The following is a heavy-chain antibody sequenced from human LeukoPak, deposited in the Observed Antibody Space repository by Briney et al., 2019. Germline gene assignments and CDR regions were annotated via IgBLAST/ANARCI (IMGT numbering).Heavy chain of an antibody. CDR3: ARHDRIQLWLLLDY. D-gene: IGHD5-18*01. CDR1: GFAFSSYA. CDR2: ISYDGSNK. J-gene: IGHJ4*02. V-gene: IGHV3-30*04. Sequence: GGSLRLSCAASGFAFSSYAMHWVRQAPGKGLEWVAVISYDGSNKYYADSVKGRFTISRDNSKNTLYLQMNSLRAEDTAVYYCARHDRIQLWLLLDYWSQGTLVTVSS.